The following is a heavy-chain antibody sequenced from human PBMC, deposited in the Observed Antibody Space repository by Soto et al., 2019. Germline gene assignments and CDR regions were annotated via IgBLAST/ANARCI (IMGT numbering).Heavy chain of an antibody. CDR1: GGSIRGGCYY. CDR3: ASGELRFLEWLSTPPSGMDV. V-gene: IGHV4-31*03. Sequence: PSETLSLTYTVSGGSIRGGCYYWSWIRKHPGKGLEWIGYIYYSGSTYYNPSLKSRVTISVDTSKNQFSLKLSSVTAADTAVYYCASGELRFLEWLSTPPSGMDVWGQGTTVTVSS. D-gene: IGHD3-3*01. J-gene: IGHJ6*02. CDR2: IYYSGST.